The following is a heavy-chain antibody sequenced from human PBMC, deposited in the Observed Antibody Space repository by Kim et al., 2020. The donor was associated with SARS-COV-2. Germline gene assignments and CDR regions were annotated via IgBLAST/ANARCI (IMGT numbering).Heavy chain of an antibody. Sequence: ESAEGRFTSSRDNSKNPLYLQMNSLRAEDTAVYYCAKDGAAYGGNSGYDYWGQGTLVTVSS. V-gene: IGHV3-23*01. J-gene: IGHJ4*02. CDR3: AKDGAAYGGNSGYDY. D-gene: IGHD4-17*01.